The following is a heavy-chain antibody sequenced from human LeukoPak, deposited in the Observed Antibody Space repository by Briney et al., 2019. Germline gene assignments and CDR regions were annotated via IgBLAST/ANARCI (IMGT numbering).Heavy chain of an antibody. D-gene: IGHD5-18*01. J-gene: IGHJ6*03. CDR2: ISSSSSYI. Sequence: GGSLRLSCAASGFSFSTYTMNWVRQAPGKGLEWVSSISSSSSYIYYADSVKGRFTISRDNAKNSLYLQMNSLRAEDTAVYYCARAVDTAMVLIGYYYYYYMDVWGKGTTVTVSS. V-gene: IGHV3-21*01. CDR3: ARAVDTAMVLIGYYYYYYMDV. CDR1: GFSFSTYT.